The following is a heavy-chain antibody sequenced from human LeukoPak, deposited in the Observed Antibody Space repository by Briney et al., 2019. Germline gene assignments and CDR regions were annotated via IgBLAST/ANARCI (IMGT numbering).Heavy chain of an antibody. CDR2: INPNSGGT. V-gene: IGHV1-2*02. CDR1: GYTFTGYC. CDR3: ARGYCSSTSCFGFDP. D-gene: IGHD2-2*01. Sequence: ASVKVSCKASGYTFTGYCMHWVRQAPGQGLEWMGWINPNSGGTNYAQKFQGRVTMTRDTSISTAYMELSRLRSDDTAVYYCARGYCSSTSCFGFDPWGQGTLVTVSS. J-gene: IGHJ5*02.